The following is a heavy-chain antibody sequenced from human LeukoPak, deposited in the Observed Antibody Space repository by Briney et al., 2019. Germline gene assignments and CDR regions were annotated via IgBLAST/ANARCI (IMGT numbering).Heavy chain of an antibody. J-gene: IGHJ4*02. CDR2: ISYDGSNK. Sequence: QPGGSLRLSCAASGFTFSSYAMHWVRQAPGKGLEWVAVISYDGSNKYYADSVKGRFTISRDNSKNTLYLQMNSLRAEDTAVYYCAKDSAYYWFDYWGQGTLVTVSS. V-gene: IGHV3-30-3*01. D-gene: IGHD3-9*01. CDR3: AKDSAYYWFDY. CDR1: GFTFSSYA.